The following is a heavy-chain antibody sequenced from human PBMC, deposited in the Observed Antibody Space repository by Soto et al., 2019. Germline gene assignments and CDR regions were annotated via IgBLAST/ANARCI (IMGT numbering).Heavy chain of an antibody. CDR3: ARAHNYDSSPFDY. CDR1: GFTFSSYA. J-gene: IGHJ4*02. Sequence: QVQLVESGGGVVQPGRSLRLSCAASGFTFSSYAMHWVRQAPGKGLEWVAVISYDGSNKYYADSVKGRFTISRDNSKNTLYLQMNSLRAEDTAVYYCARAHNYDSSPFDYWGQGTLVTVSS. CDR2: ISYDGSNK. V-gene: IGHV3-30-3*01. D-gene: IGHD3-22*01.